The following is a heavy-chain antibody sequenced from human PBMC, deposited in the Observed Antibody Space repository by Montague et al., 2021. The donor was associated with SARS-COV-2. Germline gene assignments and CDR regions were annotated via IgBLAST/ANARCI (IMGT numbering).Heavy chain of an antibody. V-gene: IGHV2-70*11. CDR2: XYWDDDK. D-gene: IGHD3-10*01. CDR1: GFSLSTSGMC. CDR3: ARPTSYYGSGCYYLPYYVDS. J-gene: IGHJ4*02. Sequence: PALVKPTQTLTLTCIFSGFSLSTSGMCVSWIRQPPGKALEWLARXYWDDDKNYSTSLKTRLTITKDTSKNQVVLTMTNMDPVDAATYYCARPTSYYGSGCYYLPYYVDSWGQGTLVTVSS.